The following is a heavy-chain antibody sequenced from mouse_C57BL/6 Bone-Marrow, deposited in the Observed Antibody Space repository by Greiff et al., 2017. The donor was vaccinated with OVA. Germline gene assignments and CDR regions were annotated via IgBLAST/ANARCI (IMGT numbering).Heavy chain of an antibody. CDR2: INPDSSTI. CDR1: GIAFSRYW. J-gene: IGHJ4*01. V-gene: IGHV4-1*01. Sequence: EVKLLESGGGLVQPGGSLKLSCAASGIAFSRYWMSWVRRAPGKGLEWIGEINPDSSTINYAPSLKDKFIISRDNAKNTLYLQMSKVRSEDTALYYCATPPYYAMDYWGQGTSVTVSS. CDR3: ATPPYYAMDY.